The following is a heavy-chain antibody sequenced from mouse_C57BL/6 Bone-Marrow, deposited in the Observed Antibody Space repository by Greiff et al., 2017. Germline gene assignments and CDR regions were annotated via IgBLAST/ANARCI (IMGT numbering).Heavy chain of an antibody. CDR2: IDPEDGET. V-gene: IGHV14-2*01. Sequence: EVQLQQSGAELVKPGASVKLSCTASGFNIKDYYMHWVKQRTEQGLEWIGRIDPEDGETKSAPKFQGKATITADTSSNTAYLQLSSLTSEDTAVYYCARFEGSGSSYWYFDVWGTGTTVTVSS. CDR3: ARFEGSGSSYWYFDV. CDR1: GFNIKDYY. D-gene: IGHD1-1*01. J-gene: IGHJ1*03.